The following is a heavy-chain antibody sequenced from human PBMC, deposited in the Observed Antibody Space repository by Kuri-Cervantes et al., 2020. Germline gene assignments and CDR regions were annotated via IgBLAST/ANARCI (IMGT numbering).Heavy chain of an antibody. CDR2: IWYDGSNK. D-gene: IGHD3-3*01. CDR3: ARGGVVIYLYYFDY. CDR1: EFTLYNYG. J-gene: IGHJ4*02. V-gene: IGHV3-30*02. Sequence: GESLKISCAASEFTLYNYGMHWVRQAPGKGLEWVAIIWYDGSNKYYADSVKGRFTISRDNSKNTLYLQMNSLRAEDTAVYYCARGGVVIYLYYFDYWGQGTLVTVSS.